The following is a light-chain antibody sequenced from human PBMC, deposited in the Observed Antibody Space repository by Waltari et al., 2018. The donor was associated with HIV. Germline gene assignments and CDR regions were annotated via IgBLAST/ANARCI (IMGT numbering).Light chain of an antibody. J-gene: IGLJ2*01. CDR1: GSNIGRNN. CDR3: AAWDDSLNGPV. Sequence: QSVLTQSPSASGTPGQRVTISCSGSGSNIGRNNFNCYQQFPGTAPKLLIYRNNRRPSGVPDRFSGSKSGASASLAISGLQSEDEADYYCAAWDDSLNGPVFGGGTRLTVL. CDR2: RNN. V-gene: IGLV1-44*01.